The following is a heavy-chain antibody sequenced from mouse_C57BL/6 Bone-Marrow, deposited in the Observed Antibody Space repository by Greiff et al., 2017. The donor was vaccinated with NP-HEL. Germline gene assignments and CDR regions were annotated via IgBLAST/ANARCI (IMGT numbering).Heavy chain of an antibody. CDR2: IWRGGST. Sequence: VQLQQSGPGLVQPSQSLSITCTVSGFSLTSYGVHWVRQSPGKGLEWLGVIWRGGSTDYNAAFMSRLSIITDNAKSQVFYKMNSLQADNTAIYYCASKVTYYSYYYAMDYWGQGTSVTVSS. J-gene: IGHJ4*01. CDR3: ASKVTYYSYYYAMDY. D-gene: IGHD2-12*01. CDR1: GFSLTSYG. V-gene: IGHV2-5*01.